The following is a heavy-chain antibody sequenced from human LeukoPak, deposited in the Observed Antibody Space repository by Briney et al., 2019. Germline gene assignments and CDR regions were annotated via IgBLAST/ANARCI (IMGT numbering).Heavy chain of an antibody. J-gene: IGHJ4*02. Sequence: ASVKVSCKASGYTFTRYTIHWVRQAPGQRLEWMGCINAGNGNTEYSQNFQGRVTITRDTSASTSYMELSSLRFEDTAVYYCARDRSSTWYGGIDFWGQGTLVTVSS. CDR3: ARDRSSTWYGGIDF. D-gene: IGHD6-13*01. V-gene: IGHV1-3*01. CDR2: INAGNGNT. CDR1: GYTFTRYT.